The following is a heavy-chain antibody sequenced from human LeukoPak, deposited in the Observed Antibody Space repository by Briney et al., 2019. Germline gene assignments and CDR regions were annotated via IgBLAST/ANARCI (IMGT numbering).Heavy chain of an antibody. CDR2: ISAYNGNT. CDR3: ARVLLDSSSLYYFDY. D-gene: IGHD6-13*01. V-gene: IGHV1-18*01. J-gene: IGHJ4*02. Sequence: ASVRLSCKTSGFTFTRYGFSWVRQAPGQGLEWMGWISAYNGNTNYAQKFQGRVTITADKSTSTAYMELSSLRSEDTAVYYCARVLLDSSSLYYFDYWGQGTLVTVSS. CDR1: GFTFTRYG.